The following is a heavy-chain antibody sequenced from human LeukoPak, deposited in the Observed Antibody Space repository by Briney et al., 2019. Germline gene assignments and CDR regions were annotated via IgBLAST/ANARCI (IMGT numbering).Heavy chain of an antibody. CDR3: AREDTNAFDI. J-gene: IGHJ3*02. Sequence: GGSLRLSCAASGFTFDDYTMHWVRQAPGKGLEWVSLISWDGGSTYYADSVKGRFTISRDNAKNSLYLQMNSLRAEDTAVYYCAREDTNAFDIWGQGTMVTVSS. CDR1: GFTFDDYT. CDR2: ISWDGGST. V-gene: IGHV3-43*01.